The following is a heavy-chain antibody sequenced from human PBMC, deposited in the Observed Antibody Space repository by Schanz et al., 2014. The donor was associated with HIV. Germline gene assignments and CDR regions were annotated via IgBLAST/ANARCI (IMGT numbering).Heavy chain of an antibody. V-gene: IGHV1-69*06. CDR2: TVPISGSA. Sequence: QVQLVQSGAEVKKPGSSVKVSCKASGDSFTNYVISWVRQAPGQGLEWLGGTVPISGSANYPQKFQGRVTITADKSTSSVYMELNSLRSEDTAVYYCVRGVIYYDSGSYYNYFDYWGQGTLVIVSS. CDR3: VRGVIYYDSGSYYNYFDY. J-gene: IGHJ4*02. CDR1: GDSFTNYV. D-gene: IGHD3-10*01.